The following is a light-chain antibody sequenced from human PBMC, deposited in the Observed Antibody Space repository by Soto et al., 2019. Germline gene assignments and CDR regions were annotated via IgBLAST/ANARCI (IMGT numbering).Light chain of an antibody. J-gene: IGKJ1*01. V-gene: IGKV1-39*01. Sequence: DIQMTQSPSSLSASVGDRVTITCRTSQNINNYLNWYLQKPGKAPKLLIYAASILQSGVPSRFSGSGSGTDFTLTISSLQPEDFATYYCQQSYSALWGTCGQGTKVEIK. CDR3: QQSYSALWGT. CDR1: QNINNY. CDR2: AAS.